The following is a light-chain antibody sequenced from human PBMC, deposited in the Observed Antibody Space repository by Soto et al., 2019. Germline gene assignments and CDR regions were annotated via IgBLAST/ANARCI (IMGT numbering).Light chain of an antibody. CDR2: RAS. V-gene: IGKV3-15*01. CDR1: QSVSNN. J-gene: IGKJ5*01. CDR3: QQRSNWIT. Sequence: EIVMTQSPATLSVSPGERATLSCRASQSVSNNLAWYQQKPGQAPRLLLFRASTRATGVPARFSGSGSGTEFTLTISSLEPEDFAIYYCQQRSNWITFGQGTRLEIK.